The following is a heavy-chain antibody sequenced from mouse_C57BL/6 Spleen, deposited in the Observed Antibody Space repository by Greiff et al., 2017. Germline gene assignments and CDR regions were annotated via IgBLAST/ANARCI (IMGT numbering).Heavy chain of an antibody. Sequence: VQLKQSGAELVKPGASVKLSCTASGFNIKDYYMHWVKQRTEQGLEWIGRIDPEDGETKYDRKFQGKATITADTSSNTAYLQLSSLTSEDTAVYYCASPLYYWGQGTTLTVSS. CDR3: ASPLYY. J-gene: IGHJ2*01. CDR2: IDPEDGET. CDR1: GFNIKDYY. D-gene: IGHD2-3*01. V-gene: IGHV14-2*01.